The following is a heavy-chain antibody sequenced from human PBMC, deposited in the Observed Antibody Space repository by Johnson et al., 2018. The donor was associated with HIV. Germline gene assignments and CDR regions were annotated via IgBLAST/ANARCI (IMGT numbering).Heavy chain of an antibody. CDR3: AKLGAVASYAFDI. Sequence: QVQLMESGGGVVQPGRSLRLSCAASGFTFSSYGMHWVRQAPGKGLEWVAFIRYDGSNKYYADSVKGRFTISRDNSKNTLYLQMNSLRAEDTAVYYCAKLGAVASYAFDIWGQGTMVTVSS. CDR1: GFTFSSYG. D-gene: IGHD6-19*01. V-gene: IGHV3-30*02. CDR2: IRYDGSNK. J-gene: IGHJ3*02.